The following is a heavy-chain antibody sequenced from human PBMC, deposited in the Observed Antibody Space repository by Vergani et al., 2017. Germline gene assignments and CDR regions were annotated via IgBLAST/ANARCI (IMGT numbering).Heavy chain of an antibody. CDR2: IYYSGST. Sequence: QVQLQESGPGLVKPSETLSLTCTVSGGSISSYYWSWIRQPPGKGLEWIGYIYYSGSTNYNPSLKSRVTISVDTSKNQFSLKLSSVTAADTAVYYCARWVYGGDGVGYYFDYWGQGTLVTVSS. CDR1: GGSISSYY. V-gene: IGHV4-59*01. CDR3: ARWVYGGDGVGYYFDY. D-gene: IGHD6-13*01. J-gene: IGHJ4*02.